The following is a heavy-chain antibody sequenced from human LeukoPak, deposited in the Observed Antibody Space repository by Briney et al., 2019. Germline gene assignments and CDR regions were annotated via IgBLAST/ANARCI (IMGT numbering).Heavy chain of an antibody. V-gene: IGHV4-39*07. D-gene: IGHD5-18*01. CDR3: ARSGYRYGADALDI. CDR2: IYYSGST. Sequence: PSETLSLTCTVSGGSISSSSYYWGWIRQPPGKGLEWIGSIYYSGSTYYNPSLKSRVTISVDTSKNQFSLKLSSVTAADTAVYYCARSGYRYGADALDIWGQGTMVTVSS. CDR1: GGSISSSSYY. J-gene: IGHJ3*02.